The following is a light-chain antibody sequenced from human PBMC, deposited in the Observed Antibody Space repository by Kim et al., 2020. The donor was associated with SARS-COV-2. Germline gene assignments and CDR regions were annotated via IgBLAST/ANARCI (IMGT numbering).Light chain of an antibody. CDR3: QQYDSSPLT. J-gene: IGKJ4*01. V-gene: IGKV3-20*01. Sequence: EIVLTQSPGTLSLSPGERATLSCRASRSVSSRYLAWYQQKPGQAPRLLIYGASSRATGIPDRFSGSGSGTDYTLTISRLEPEDFAVYYCQQYDSSPLTFGGGTKVEI. CDR1: RSVSSRY. CDR2: GAS.